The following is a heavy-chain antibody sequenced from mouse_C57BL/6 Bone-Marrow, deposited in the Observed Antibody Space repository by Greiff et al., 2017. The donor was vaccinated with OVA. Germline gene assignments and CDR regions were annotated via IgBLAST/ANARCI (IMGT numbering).Heavy chain of an antibody. J-gene: IGHJ4*01. V-gene: IGHV2-9*01. CDR3: AKQRDYDAGSYYAMDY. CDR1: GFSLTSYG. CDR2: IWGGGST. D-gene: IGHD2-4*01. Sequence: VQVVESGPGLVAPSQSLSITCTVSGFSLTSYGVDWVRQPPGKGLEWLGVIWGGGSTNYNSALMSRLSISKDNSKSQVFLKMNSLQTDDTAMYYCAKQRDYDAGSYYAMDYWGQGTSVTVSS.